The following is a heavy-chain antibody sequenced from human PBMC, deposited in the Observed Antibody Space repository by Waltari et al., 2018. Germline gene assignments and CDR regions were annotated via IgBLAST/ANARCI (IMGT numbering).Heavy chain of an antibody. CDR2: IYYSGST. Sequence: QLQLQASGPGLVKPSETLSLTCTVSGGSISSSSYYWGWIRQPPGKGLEWIGSIYYSGSTYYNPSLKSRVTISVDTSKNQFSRKLSSVTAADTAVYYCARQGLDGGNRYWGQGTLVTVSS. CDR1: GGSISSSSYY. D-gene: IGHD2-15*01. J-gene: IGHJ4*02. V-gene: IGHV4-39*01. CDR3: ARQGLDGGNRY.